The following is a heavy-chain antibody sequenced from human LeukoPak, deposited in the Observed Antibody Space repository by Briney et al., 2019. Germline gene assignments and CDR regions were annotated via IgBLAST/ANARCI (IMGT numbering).Heavy chain of an antibody. J-gene: IGHJ4*02. CDR3: ANDLDYATYGYYFDG. D-gene: IGHD4-17*01. Sequence: GGSLRLSRAPSRFTLSIYVISCVRQAPRRGGEWVSGISVSVGSTHYADSVKGRFTISRDNSKNTLYLQMNTRRAHKTAVYYCANDLDYATYGYYFDGWGQGTLVTVS. CDR1: RFTLSIYV. CDR2: ISVSVGST. V-gene: IGHV3-23*01.